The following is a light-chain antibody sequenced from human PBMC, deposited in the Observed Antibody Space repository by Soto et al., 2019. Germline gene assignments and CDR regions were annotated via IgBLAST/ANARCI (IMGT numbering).Light chain of an antibody. CDR3: SSHSSSRTLVL. V-gene: IGLV2-14*03. CDR1: SSDVGGYNY. Sequence: QSVLTQPASMSGSPGQSITISCTGNSSDVGGYNYVSWYRQHPGKAPKLMIYDVNNRPSGVSNRFSGSKSGNTASLTISGLQAEDEADYYCSSHSSSRTLVLFGGGTKLTVL. CDR2: DVN. J-gene: IGLJ2*01.